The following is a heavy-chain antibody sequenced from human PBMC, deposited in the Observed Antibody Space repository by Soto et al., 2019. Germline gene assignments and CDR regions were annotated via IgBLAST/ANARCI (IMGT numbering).Heavy chain of an antibody. CDR3: ARGGHRAAISLLRAFDI. D-gene: IGHD2-2*02. Sequence: SETLSLTCTVSGGAISSGDYYWSWIRQPPGKGLEWVGYIYYSGSTYYNPSLKSGVTISVDTSKNQFSLKLSSVTAADTAVYYCARGGHRAAISLLRAFDIWGQGTTVTVS. CDR1: GGAISSGDYY. V-gene: IGHV4-30-4*01. J-gene: IGHJ3*02. CDR2: IYYSGST.